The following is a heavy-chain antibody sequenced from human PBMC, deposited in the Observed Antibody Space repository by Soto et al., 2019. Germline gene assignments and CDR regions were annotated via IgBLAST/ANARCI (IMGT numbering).Heavy chain of an antibody. CDR2: ISGSGGST. CDR3: ANTGSYYDPGFDY. D-gene: IGHD1-26*01. J-gene: IGHJ4*02. Sequence: GGSLRLSCAASGFTFSSYAMSWVRQAPGKGLEWVSAISGSGGSTYYADSVRGRFTISRDNSKNTLYLQMNSLRAEDTAVYYCANTGSYYDPGFDYWGQGTLVTVSS. CDR1: GFTFSSYA. V-gene: IGHV3-23*01.